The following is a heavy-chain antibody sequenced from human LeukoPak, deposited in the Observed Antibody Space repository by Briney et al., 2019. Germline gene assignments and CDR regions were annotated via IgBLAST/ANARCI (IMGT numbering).Heavy chain of an antibody. V-gene: IGHV1-69*05. J-gene: IGHJ6*03. CDR2: IIPIFGTA. CDR1: GGTFSSYA. Sequence: SVKVSCKASGGTFSSYAISWVRQAPGQGLEWMGGIIPIFGTANYAQKFQGRVTITTDESTSTAYMELSSLRSEDTAVYYCARGGGDVVVPAATLYYYYYYYMDVWGKGTTVTVSS. CDR3: ARGGGDVVVPAATLYYYYYYYMDV. D-gene: IGHD2-2*01.